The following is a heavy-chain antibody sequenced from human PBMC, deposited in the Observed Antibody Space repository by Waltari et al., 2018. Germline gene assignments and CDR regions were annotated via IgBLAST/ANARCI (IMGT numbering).Heavy chain of an antibody. Sequence: QVQLQESGQGLLKPSETLSLTCTVSGASISTSPHYWGWLRQPPGKGLEWIGNIYSAGYTYYDPSLKSRVTISVDTSKNQFSLKMSSVTAADTAIYYCARVSGGYPVGWIDPWGQGTVVTVSS. D-gene: IGHD1-26*01. J-gene: IGHJ5*02. V-gene: IGHV4-39*07. CDR3: ARVSGGYPVGWIDP. CDR1: GASISTSPHY. CDR2: IYSAGYT.